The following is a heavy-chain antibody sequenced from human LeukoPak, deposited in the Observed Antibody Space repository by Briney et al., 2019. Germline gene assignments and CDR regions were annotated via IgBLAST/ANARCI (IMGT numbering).Heavy chain of an antibody. Sequence: GRSLRLSCAASGFTFSSYAMHWVRQAPGKGLEWVAVISYDGSNKYYADSVRGRFTISRDNAKNSLYLQMNSLRAEDTAVYYCAELGITMIGGVWGKGTTVTISS. V-gene: IGHV3-30*04. J-gene: IGHJ6*04. CDR1: GFTFSSYA. CDR3: AELGITMIGGV. CDR2: ISYDGSNK. D-gene: IGHD3-10*02.